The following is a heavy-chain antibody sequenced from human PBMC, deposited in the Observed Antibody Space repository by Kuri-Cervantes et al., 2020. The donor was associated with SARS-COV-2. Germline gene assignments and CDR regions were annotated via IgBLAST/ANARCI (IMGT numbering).Heavy chain of an antibody. CDR1: GFTFRDYY. CDR2: ISSSDSTT. CDR3: SRDQVSAAGTANY. Sequence: GESLKISCVASGFTFRDYYMSWIRQVPGKGLEWISYISSSDSTTYYADSVKGRFTISRDNAKRTLFLQMNSLRVDDTAVYYCSRDQVSAAGTANYWGQGALVTVSS. J-gene: IGHJ4*02. D-gene: IGHD6-13*01. V-gene: IGHV3-11*01.